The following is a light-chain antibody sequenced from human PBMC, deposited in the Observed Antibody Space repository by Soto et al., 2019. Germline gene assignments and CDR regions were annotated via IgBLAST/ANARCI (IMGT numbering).Light chain of an antibody. Sequence: IQLTQSPSSLSASVGDRVTITCRASQYINTYLAWYEQKPGKAPKLLIYAAFTLQSGVPSRLSGSGSGTDFTLTITSLQPEDFATYYCQQLISYPITFGQGTPLEIK. J-gene: IGKJ5*01. CDR2: AAF. V-gene: IGKV1-9*01. CDR1: QYINTY. CDR3: QQLISYPIT.